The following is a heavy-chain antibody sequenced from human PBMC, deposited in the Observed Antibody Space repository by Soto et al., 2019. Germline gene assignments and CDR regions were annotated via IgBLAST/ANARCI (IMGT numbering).Heavy chain of an antibody. J-gene: IGHJ6*02. D-gene: IGHD2-2*01. CDR1: GYSFTSYW. V-gene: IGHV5-51*01. CDR2: IYPGDSDT. Sequence: GESLKISCKGSGYSFTSYWIGWVRQMPGKGLEWMGIIYPGDSDTRYSPSFQGQVTISADKSISTAYLQWSSLKASDTAMYYCAAIPPQQHCYYYGMDVWGQGTTVTVSS. CDR3: AAIPPQQHCYYYGMDV.